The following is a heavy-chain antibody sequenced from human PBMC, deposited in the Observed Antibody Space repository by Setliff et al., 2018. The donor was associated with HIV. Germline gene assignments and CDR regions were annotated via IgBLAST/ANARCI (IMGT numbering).Heavy chain of an antibody. J-gene: IGHJ5*02. V-gene: IGHV3-7*01. CDR3: ARSGGDCSGISCYSLWFDP. CDR2: IKTDGSEK. D-gene: IGHD2-15*01. Sequence: AGGSLRLSCAASGFTFSNYWMSWVRQAPGKGPEWVANIKTDGSEKFYVDSVKGRFTISRDNAKNSLYLQMNSLSAEDTAVYYCARSGGDCSGISCYSLWFDPWGHGTLVTVSS. CDR1: GFTFSNYW.